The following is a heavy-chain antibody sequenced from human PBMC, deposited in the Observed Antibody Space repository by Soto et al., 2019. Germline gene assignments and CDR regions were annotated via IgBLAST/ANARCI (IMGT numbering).Heavy chain of an antibody. CDR3: ASEYYDFWSGPYYYYGMDV. D-gene: IGHD3-3*01. CDR2: ISGSGGST. J-gene: IGHJ6*02. CDR1: GFTFSSYA. V-gene: IGHV3-23*01. Sequence: GGSLRLSCAASGFTFSSYAMSWVRQAPGKGLEWVSAISGSGGSTYYADSVKGRFTISRDNSKNTLYLQMNSLRAEDTAVYYCASEYYDFWSGPYYYYGMDVWGQGTTVTVSS.